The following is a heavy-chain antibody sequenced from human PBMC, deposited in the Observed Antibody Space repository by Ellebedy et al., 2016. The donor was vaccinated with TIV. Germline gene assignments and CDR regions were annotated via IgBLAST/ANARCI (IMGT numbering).Heavy chain of an antibody. D-gene: IGHD3-10*01. CDR3: ARGGSAAASGTVDY. Sequence: AASVKVSCKASGYSFTNYGIVWVRQAPGQGLEWMGWISGSSGNTMYSKKLQGRVTMTTDTSASTEYLSLRSLRSDDTAVYYCARGGSAAASGTVDYWGQGTLVTVSS. V-gene: IGHV1-18*01. CDR1: GYSFTNYG. CDR2: ISGSSGNT. J-gene: IGHJ4*02.